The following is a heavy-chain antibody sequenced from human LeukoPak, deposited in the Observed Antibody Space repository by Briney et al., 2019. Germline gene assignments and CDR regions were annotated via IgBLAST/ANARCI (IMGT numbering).Heavy chain of an antibody. Sequence: ASVKVSCKVSGYTLTELSMHWVRQAPGKGLEWMGGFDPEDGETIYAQKFQGRVTITADESTSTAYMELSSLRSEDTAVYYCARAANTYYYDSSGSEVAPTTDYWGQGTLVTVSS. V-gene: IGHV1-24*01. CDR1: GYTLTELS. D-gene: IGHD3-22*01. CDR3: ARAANTYYYDSSGSEVAPTTDY. CDR2: FDPEDGET. J-gene: IGHJ4*02.